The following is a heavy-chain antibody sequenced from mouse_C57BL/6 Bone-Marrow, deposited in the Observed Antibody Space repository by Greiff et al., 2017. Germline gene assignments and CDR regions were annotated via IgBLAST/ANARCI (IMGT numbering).Heavy chain of an antibody. CDR2: IWSGGST. CDR3: AKNRGYDGYYWFAY. J-gene: IGHJ3*01. Sequence: VKLVESGPGLVQPSQSLSITCTVSGFSLTSYGVHWVRQPPGKGLEWLGVIWSGGSTDYTAAFISRLSISKDNSKSQVFFKMNSLQADDTAIYYCAKNRGYDGYYWFAYWGQGTLVTVSA. V-gene: IGHV2-4*01. CDR1: GFSLTSYG. D-gene: IGHD2-3*01.